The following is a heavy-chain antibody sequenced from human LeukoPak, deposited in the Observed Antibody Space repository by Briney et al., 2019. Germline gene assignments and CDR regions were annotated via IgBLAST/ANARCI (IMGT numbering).Heavy chain of an antibody. CDR2: LNGDGDYT. J-gene: IGHJ5*02. CDR3: AKGARGDTVTSIVGLNWFDP. D-gene: IGHD4-17*01. Sequence: PGGSLRLSCAVSGFTFSNYWMYWVRQGPGKGLVWVSRLNGDGDYTNYEDSVKGRFSISRDNSKSTLYLQMNSLRADDTAVYYCAKGARGDTVTSIVGLNWFDPWGQGTLVTVSS. V-gene: IGHV3-74*01. CDR1: GFTFSNYW.